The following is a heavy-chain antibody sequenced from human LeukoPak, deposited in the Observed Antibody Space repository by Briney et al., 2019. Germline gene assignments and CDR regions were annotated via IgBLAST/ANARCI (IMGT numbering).Heavy chain of an antibody. D-gene: IGHD6-13*01. CDR3: ARAPCSCSSIGCYYGMDV. V-gene: IGHV1-18*01. CDR1: GYTFTSYG. CDR2: ISAYNGNT. Sequence: ASVKVSCKASGYTFTSYGISWVRQAPGQGLEWMGWISAYNGNTNYAQKLQGRVTMTTDTSTSTAYMELRSLRSDDTAVYYCARAPCSCSSIGCYYGMDVWGQGTTVTVSS. J-gene: IGHJ6*02.